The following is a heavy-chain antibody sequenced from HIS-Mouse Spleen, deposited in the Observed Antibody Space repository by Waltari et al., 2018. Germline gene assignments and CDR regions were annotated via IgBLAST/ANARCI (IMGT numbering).Heavy chain of an antibody. D-gene: IGHD1-26*01. J-gene: IGHJ2*01. V-gene: IGHV1-2*02. CDR1: GYTFTGDY. CDR2: INPNSGGT. CDR3: ARDREVDWYFDL. Sequence: QVQLLQSGAELKKPGASVKVSCKASGYTFTGDYMHWVRQAPGQGLAWMGWINPNSGGTNYAQKFQGRVTMTRDTSISTAYMELSRLRSDDTAVYYCARDREVDWYFDLWGRGTLVTVSS.